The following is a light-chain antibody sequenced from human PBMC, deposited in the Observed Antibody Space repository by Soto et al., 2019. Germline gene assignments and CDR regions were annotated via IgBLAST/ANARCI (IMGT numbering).Light chain of an antibody. CDR3: SSYTTSATLV. CDR2: AVT. J-gene: IGLJ2*01. CDR1: SSDVGTYNS. Sequence: QSALTQPASVSGSPGQSIAISCTGTSSDVGTYNSVSWYQQFPGKAPKLILYAVTNRPSGISNRFSGSKSGNTASLTISGLQSEDEADYFCSSYTTSATLVFGLGTKLTVL. V-gene: IGLV2-14*01.